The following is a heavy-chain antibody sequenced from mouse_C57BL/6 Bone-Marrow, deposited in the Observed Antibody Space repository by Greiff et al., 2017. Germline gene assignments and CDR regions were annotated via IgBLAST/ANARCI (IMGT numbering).Heavy chain of an antibody. CDR1: GFTFSDYG. CDR3: ARQNLITTVSMDY. CDR2: ISSGSSTI. Sequence: EVMLVESGGGLVKPGGSLKLSCAASGFTFSDYGMPWVRQAPEKGLEWVAYISSGSSTIYYADTVKGRFTISRDNAKNTLFLQMTSLRSEDTAMYYCARQNLITTVSMDYWGQGTSVTVSS. J-gene: IGHJ4*01. V-gene: IGHV5-17*01. D-gene: IGHD1-1*01.